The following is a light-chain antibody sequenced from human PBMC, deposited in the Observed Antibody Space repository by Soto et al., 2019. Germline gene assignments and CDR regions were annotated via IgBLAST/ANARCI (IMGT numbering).Light chain of an antibody. CDR2: GAS. J-gene: IGKJ1*01. CDR3: QQYNNWPPWT. CDR1: QSVSSN. Sequence: EIVLTQSPGTLSLSPGERATLSCRASQSVSSNLAWYQQKPGQAPRLLIYGASTRATGVPARFSGSGSGTEFTLTISGLQSEDFAVYYCQQYNNWPPWTFGQGTKVDIK. V-gene: IGKV3-15*01.